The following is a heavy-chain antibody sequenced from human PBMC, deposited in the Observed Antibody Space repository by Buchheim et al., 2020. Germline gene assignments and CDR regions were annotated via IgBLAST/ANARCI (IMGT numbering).Heavy chain of an antibody. Sequence: EVQLLESGGGLVQPGGSLRLSCAASGFTFKTYVMSWVRQAPGKGLEWVSVISGESDATWYADSVKGRFVISRDNYNNALYLQMNSLRDEDTAVYYCVKGSSSSRPYYFDHWGQGAL. D-gene: IGHD2-2*01. J-gene: IGHJ4*02. CDR1: GFTFKTYV. CDR3: VKGSSSSRPYYFDH. CDR2: ISGESDAT. V-gene: IGHV3-23*01.